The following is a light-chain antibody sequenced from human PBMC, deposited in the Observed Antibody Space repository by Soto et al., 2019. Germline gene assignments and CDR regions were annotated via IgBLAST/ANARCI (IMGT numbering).Light chain of an antibody. Sequence: PMTQSPSALTGSVGDRVTSTCRASQPTSSWLAWYQQNPGTAPKLRTYKASTVTSGVPSMCSGSGATTEFTLTISLLHPDYCACYYCQHYNSYSWAFGQGTKV. CDR3: QHYNSYSWA. CDR2: KAS. V-gene: IGKV1-5*03. CDR1: QPTSSW. J-gene: IGKJ1*01.